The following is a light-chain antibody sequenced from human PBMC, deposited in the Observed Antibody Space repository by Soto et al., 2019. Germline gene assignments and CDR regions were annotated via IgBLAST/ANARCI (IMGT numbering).Light chain of an antibody. J-gene: IGKJ1*01. CDR2: TAS. Sequence: DIHMTHAPSALSAVVVDRVTITCRASRAIGDRLAWFQQKPGKAPRFLIQTASNLQGGVPSRFSGSGSGTEFILSINSLQPEDIGTYYCLQVYSFPRTFGQGTKVDIK. CDR3: LQVYSFPRT. V-gene: IGKV1-12*01. CDR1: RAIGDR.